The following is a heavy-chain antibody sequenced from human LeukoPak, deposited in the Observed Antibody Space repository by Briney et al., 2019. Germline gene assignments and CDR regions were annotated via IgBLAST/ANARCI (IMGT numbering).Heavy chain of an antibody. CDR1: GYTFTNYD. V-gene: IGHV1-8*01. Sequence: ASVTVSCKASGYTFTNYDINWVRQATGQGLEWMGWMNPNSGNTGHAQKFQGRVTMTRNTSISTAYMELSSLRPEDTAVYYCARGGMITFGGVSWGQGTLVTVSS. J-gene: IGHJ5*02. CDR3: ARGGMITFGGVS. D-gene: IGHD3-16*01. CDR2: MNPNSGNT.